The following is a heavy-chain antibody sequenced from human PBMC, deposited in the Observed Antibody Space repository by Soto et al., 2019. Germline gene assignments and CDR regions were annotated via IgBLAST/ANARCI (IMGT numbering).Heavy chain of an antibody. Sequence: GGSLRLSCAASGFTFSSYGMHWVRQAPGKGLEWVAVISYDGSNKYYADSVKGRFTISRDNSKNTLYLQMNSLRAEDTAVYYCAKELFGRDSSLFDIWGQGTMVTVSS. CDR3: AKELFGRDSSLFDI. J-gene: IGHJ3*02. V-gene: IGHV3-30*18. CDR1: GFTFSSYG. CDR2: ISYDGSNK. D-gene: IGHD6-13*01.